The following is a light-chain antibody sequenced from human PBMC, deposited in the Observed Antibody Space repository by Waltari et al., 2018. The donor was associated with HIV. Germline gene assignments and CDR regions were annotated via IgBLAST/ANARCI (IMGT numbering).Light chain of an antibody. CDR3: AAWDGSLNGRVV. J-gene: IGLJ2*01. Sequence: QSVLTQPPSASGTPGQRVTISCSGSSSNIGSNTVNWYQQLPGTAPKLLLYSNNQRASGVPDRFSGSRSGTSASLAISGLQSEDEADYYCAAWDGSLNGRVVFGGGTKLTVL. CDR2: SNN. V-gene: IGLV1-44*01. CDR1: SSNIGSNT.